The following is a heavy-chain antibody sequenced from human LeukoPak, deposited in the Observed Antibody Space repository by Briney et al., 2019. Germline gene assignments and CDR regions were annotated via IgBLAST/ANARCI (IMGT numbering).Heavy chain of an antibody. CDR1: GFSFSSYA. Sequence: QSGGSLRLSCAASGFSFSSYAMSWIRQAPGKGLGWVSAISRSGGSTYYADSVKGRFTISRDDSKNTLYLQMNSLRAEDTAIYNCTERVRRARGALYYMDVSGTGTTVTAS. J-gene: IGHJ6*03. CDR2: ISRSGGST. V-gene: IGHV3-23*01. D-gene: IGHD3-10*01. CDR3: TERVRRARGALYYMDV.